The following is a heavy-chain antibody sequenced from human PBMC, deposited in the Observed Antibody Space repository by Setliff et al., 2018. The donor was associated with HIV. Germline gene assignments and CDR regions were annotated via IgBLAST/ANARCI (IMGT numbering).Heavy chain of an antibody. CDR3: SRDYLYYNMYNGSPVYGMDV. V-gene: IGHV3-48*03. J-gene: IGHJ6*02. CDR1: GFTFRNYK. D-gene: IGHD3-9*01. Sequence: LRLSCAASGFTFRNYKFNWVRQAPGRGLEWVSSIGIGSGAAIYYAESVQGRFTVSRDNSKNSLYLQMNNLRVEDTAVYYCSRDYLYYNMYNGSPVYGMDVWGQGTTVTVSS. CDR2: IGIGSGAAI.